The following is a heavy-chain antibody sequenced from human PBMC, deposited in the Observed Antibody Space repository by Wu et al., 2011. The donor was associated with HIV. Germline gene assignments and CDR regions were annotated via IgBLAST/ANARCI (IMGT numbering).Heavy chain of an antibody. V-gene: IGHV1-69*04. CDR2: LNPEDGQT. CDR3: ARGPLTTGPSWFDP. CDR1: GGTFSSYA. Sequence: QVQLVQSGAEEKEPGSSVKVSCKSSGGTFSSYAISWVRQAPGKGFEWLGLLNPEDGQTMYSEKFQVRVAITADMSTDTVFMELRSLRSEDTAIYYCARGPLTTGPSWFDPWGQGTLVTVSS. J-gene: IGHJ5*02. D-gene: IGHD4/OR15-4a*01.